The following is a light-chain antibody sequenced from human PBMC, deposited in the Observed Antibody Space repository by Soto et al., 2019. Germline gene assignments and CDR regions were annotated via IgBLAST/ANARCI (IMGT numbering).Light chain of an antibody. CDR2: GAS. Sequence: EIVLTQSPGPLSLSPGERATLSCRASQSVSSSYLTWYQQKPGQAPRLLIYGASSRATGIPDRFSGSGSGTDFTLTISRLELEDFAVYYCQQYGSSPPGYTVSQGTKLEIK. V-gene: IGKV3-20*01. CDR1: QSVSSSY. J-gene: IGKJ2*01. CDR3: QQYGSSPPGYT.